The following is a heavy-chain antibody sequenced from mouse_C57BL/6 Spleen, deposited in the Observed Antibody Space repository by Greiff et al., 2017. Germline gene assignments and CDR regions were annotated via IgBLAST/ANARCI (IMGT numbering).Heavy chain of an antibody. D-gene: IGHD2-2*01. V-gene: IGHV10-1*01. Sequence: EVQLVESGGGLVQPKGSLKLSCAASGFSFNTYAMNWVRQAPGKGLEWVARIRSKSNNYATYYADSVKDRFTISRDDSESMLYLQMNNLKTEDTAMYYCVRQGYDYARDYWGQGTSVTVSS. CDR2: IRSKSNNYAT. CDR1: GFSFNTYA. CDR3: VRQGYDYARDY. J-gene: IGHJ4*01.